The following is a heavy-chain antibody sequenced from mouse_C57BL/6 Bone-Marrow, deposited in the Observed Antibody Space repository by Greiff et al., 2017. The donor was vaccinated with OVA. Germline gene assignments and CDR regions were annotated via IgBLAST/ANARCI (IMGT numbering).Heavy chain of an antibody. CDR2: ISSGGSYT. CDR1: GFTFSSYG. Sequence: VQLKESGGDLVKPGGSLKLSCAASGFTFSSYGMSWVRQTPDQRLEWVATISSGGSYTYYPDSVKGRFTISRDNAKNTLYLQMSSLKSEDTAMYYCARRDYGFAYWGQGTLVTVSA. V-gene: IGHV5-6*01. J-gene: IGHJ3*01. D-gene: IGHD2-4*01. CDR3: ARRDYGFAY.